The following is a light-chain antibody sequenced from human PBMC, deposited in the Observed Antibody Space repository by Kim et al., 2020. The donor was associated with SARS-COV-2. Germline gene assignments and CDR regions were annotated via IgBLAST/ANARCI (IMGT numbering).Light chain of an antibody. CDR1: SGHSNYA. CDR2: LNSDGSH. J-gene: IGLJ3*02. V-gene: IGLV4-69*01. Sequence: QLVLTQSPSASASLGAPVNLTCTLSSGHSNYAIAWHQQQPEKGPRYLMKLNSDGSHSKGDGIPDRFSGSSSGAERYLTISSLQSEDEADYYCQTWGTGLWVFGGGTQLTVL. CDR3: QTWGTGLWV.